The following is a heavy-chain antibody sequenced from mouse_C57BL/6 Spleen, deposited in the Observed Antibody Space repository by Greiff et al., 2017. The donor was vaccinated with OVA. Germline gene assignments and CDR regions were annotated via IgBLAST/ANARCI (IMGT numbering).Heavy chain of an antibody. CDR2: IYPGDGDT. CDR3: ARDYGSSYEGYYFDY. CDR1: GYAFSSSW. V-gene: IGHV1-82*01. D-gene: IGHD1-1*01. J-gene: IGHJ2*01. Sequence: QVQLQQSGPELVKPGASVKISCKASGYAFSSSWMNWVKQRPGKGLEWIGRIYPGDGDTNYNGKFKGKATLTADKSSSTAYMQLSSLTSEDSAVYFCARDYGSSYEGYYFDYWGQGTTLTVSS.